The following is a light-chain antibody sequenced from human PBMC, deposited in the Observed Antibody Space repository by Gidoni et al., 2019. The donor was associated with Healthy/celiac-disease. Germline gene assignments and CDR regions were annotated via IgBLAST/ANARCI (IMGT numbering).Light chain of an antibody. J-gene: IGKJ1*01. V-gene: IGKV1-13*02. CDR2: DAT. CDR1: QGLSSA. Sequence: AIQLIQSPSYLSASGGHRVTIRCRASQGLSSALAWCQQKPGKAPKLLIYDATSLESGVPSRFSGSGSGTDFTLTISSLQSEDFAIYYCQQFNSYLWTFXXXTKVEIK. CDR3: QQFNSYLWT.